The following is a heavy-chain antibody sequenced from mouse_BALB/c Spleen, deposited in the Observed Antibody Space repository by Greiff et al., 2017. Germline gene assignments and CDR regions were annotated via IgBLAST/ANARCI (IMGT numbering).Heavy chain of an antibody. CDR3: GRQSGNSYGSNYMDY. CDR1: GYSFTGYF. CDR2: INPYNGDT. Sequence: VQLQQSGPELVKPGASVKISCKASGYSFTGYFMNWVKQSHGKSLEWIGRINPYNGDTFYNQKFKCKATLTVAKSSSTAHMELLSLTSEDSAVYYCGRQSGNSYGSNYMDYWGQGTSVTVSS. J-gene: IGHJ4*01. D-gene: IGHD1-1*01. V-gene: IGHV1-37*01.